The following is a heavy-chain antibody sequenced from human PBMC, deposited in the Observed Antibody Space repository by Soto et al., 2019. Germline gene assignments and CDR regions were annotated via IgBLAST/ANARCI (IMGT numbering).Heavy chain of an antibody. J-gene: IGHJ3*02. D-gene: IGHD6-25*01. V-gene: IGHV5-51*01. CDR2: IYPSDSDT. CDR1: GYSFTSYW. CDR3: ARPLEAAAAFDI. Sequence: LKISCKGSGYSFTSYWIGWVRQMPRKGLEWMGLIYPSDSDTRYSPSFQGQVTISADKSIGTAYLQWSSLKASDTALYYCARPLEAAAAFDIWGQGTMVTVSS.